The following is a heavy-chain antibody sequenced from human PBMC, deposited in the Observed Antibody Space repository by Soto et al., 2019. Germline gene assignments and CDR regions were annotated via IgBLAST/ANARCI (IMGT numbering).Heavy chain of an antibody. CDR3: ARDHRWGYVYGDSGDS. D-gene: IGHD4-17*01. J-gene: IGHJ5*01. CDR2: MHRNGATT. V-gene: IGHV3-20*04. CDR1: GFSLDEYG. Sequence: EVQLVESGGGVVRPGGSLRLACAASGFSLDEYGMSWVRQAPGKRMEWVSGMHRNGATTGYADSVKGRFTMSRDDAKNSLYLQMNSLRAEDTAFYYCARDHRWGYVYGDSGDSWGHGTLVTVSS.